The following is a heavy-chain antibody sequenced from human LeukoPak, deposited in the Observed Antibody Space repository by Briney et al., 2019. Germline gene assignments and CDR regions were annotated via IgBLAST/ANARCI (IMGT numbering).Heavy chain of an antibody. V-gene: IGHV3-23*01. CDR1: GFTFSNCA. CDR2: ISDSGGST. J-gene: IGHJ4*02. Sequence: AGGSLRLSCAASGFTFSNCAMSWVRQAPGKGLEWVSGISDSGGSTYYADSVRGPFTISRDNSKNTLYLQMNSLRAEDTAVYYCAKALSERYSGYVPFYFENWGQGTLVTVSS. D-gene: IGHD5-12*01. CDR3: AKALSERYSGYVPFYFEN.